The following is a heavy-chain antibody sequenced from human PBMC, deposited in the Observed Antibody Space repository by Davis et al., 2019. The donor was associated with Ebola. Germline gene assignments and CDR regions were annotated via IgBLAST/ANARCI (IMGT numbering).Heavy chain of an antibody. D-gene: IGHD4-17*01. J-gene: IGHJ4*02. Sequence: AASAKVSCKASGYTFTGYYMHWVRQAPGQGLEWMGWINPNSGGTNYAQKFQGWVTMTRDTSISTAYMELSRLRSDDTAVYYCARVGTTVTTLDYWGQGTLVTVSS. V-gene: IGHV1-2*04. CDR2: INPNSGGT. CDR1: GYTFTGYY. CDR3: ARVGTTVTTLDY.